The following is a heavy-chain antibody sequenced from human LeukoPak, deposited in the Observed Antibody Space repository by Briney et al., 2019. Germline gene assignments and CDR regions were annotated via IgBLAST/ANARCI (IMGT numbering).Heavy chain of an antibody. V-gene: IGHV4-39*01. CDR2: IYYSGST. CDR3: ALASPGYFDY. Sequence: PSETLSLTCTVSGGSISSSSYYWGWIRQPPGKGLEWIGRIYYSGSTYYNPSLKSRVTISVDTSKNQFSLKLSSVTAADTAVYYCALASPGYFDYWGQGTLVTVSS. CDR1: GGSISSSSYY. J-gene: IGHJ4*02.